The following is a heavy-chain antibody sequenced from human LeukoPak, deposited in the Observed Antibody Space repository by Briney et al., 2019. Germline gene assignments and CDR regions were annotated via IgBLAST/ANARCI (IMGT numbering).Heavy chain of an antibody. CDR1: GFTFGSYW. Sequence: PGGPLRLSCAASGFTFGSYWMSWVRQAPGKGLEWVANIQQDESEKYYVDSVKGRFSISRDNARNSLYLQINSLRAEDTAVYHCARGNDYGDHVGIYFDSWGQGTLVTVSS. J-gene: IGHJ4*02. CDR3: ARGNDYGDHVGIYFDS. CDR2: IQQDESEK. D-gene: IGHD4-17*01. V-gene: IGHV3-7*03.